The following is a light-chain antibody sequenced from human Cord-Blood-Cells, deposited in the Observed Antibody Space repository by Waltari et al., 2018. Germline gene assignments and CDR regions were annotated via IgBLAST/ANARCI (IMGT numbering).Light chain of an antibody. CDR1: QDISNY. CDR3: QQYGSSLWT. CDR2: DAS. V-gene: IGKV1-33*01. Sequence: DIQMTQSPSSLSASVGDRVTITCQASQDISNYLNWYQQKPGKAPKLLIYDASSRATGIPDRFSGSGSGTDFTLTISRLEPEDFAVYYCQQYGSSLWTFGQGP. J-gene: IGKJ1*01.